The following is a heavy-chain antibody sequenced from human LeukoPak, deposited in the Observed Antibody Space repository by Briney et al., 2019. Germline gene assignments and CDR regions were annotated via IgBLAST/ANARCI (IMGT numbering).Heavy chain of an antibody. J-gene: IGHJ6*02. CDR2: IYYSGST. Sequence: SETLSLTCTVSGGSISSYYWSWIRQPPGKGLEWIGYIYYSGSTNYNPSLKSRVTISVDTSKNQFSLKLSSVTAADTAVYYCARDGGRWYGDYVYYYYGMDVWVQGTTVTVSS. D-gene: IGHD4-17*01. CDR3: ARDGGRWYGDYVYYYYGMDV. CDR1: GGSISSYY. V-gene: IGHV4-59*01.